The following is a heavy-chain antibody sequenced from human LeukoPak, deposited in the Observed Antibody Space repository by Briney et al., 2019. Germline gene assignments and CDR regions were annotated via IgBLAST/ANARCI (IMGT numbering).Heavy chain of an antibody. CDR3: ARRNAMSD. CDR2: IKEDGSEK. J-gene: IGHJ4*02. D-gene: IGHD2-2*01. V-gene: IGHV3-7*03. CDR1: GFTFGSSW. Sequence: TGGSLRLSCAASGFTFGSSWMTWVRQAPGKGLEWVANIKEDGSEKYYVDSVKGRFTISRDSAKNSLYLQMNSLRADDTAVYFCARRNAMSDWGQGTLVTVSS.